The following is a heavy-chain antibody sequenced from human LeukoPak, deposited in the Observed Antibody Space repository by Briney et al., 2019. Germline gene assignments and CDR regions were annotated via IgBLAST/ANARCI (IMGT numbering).Heavy chain of an antibody. D-gene: IGHD2-2*01. V-gene: IGHV1-18*01. J-gene: IGHJ6*02. CDR1: GYTFTSYG. CDR3: ATSPRYCSSTSCSNYYYYGMDV. Sequence: ASVKVSCKASGYTFTSYGISWVRRAPGQGLEWMGWISAYNGNTNYAQKLQGRVTMTTDTSTSTAHMELRSLRSDDTAVYYCATSPRYCSSTSCSNYYYYGMDVWGQGTTVTVSS. CDR2: ISAYNGNT.